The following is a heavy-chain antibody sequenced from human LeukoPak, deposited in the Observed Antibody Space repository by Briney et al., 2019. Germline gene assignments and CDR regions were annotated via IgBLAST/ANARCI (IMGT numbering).Heavy chain of an antibody. CDR3: AREDYGGNSEYFQH. D-gene: IGHD4-23*01. V-gene: IGHV4-34*01. CDR2: INHSGST. CDR1: GGSFSGYY. J-gene: IGHJ1*01. Sequence: SETLSLTCAVYGGSFSGYYWSWIRQPPGKGLEWIVEINHSGSTNYNPSLKSRVTISVDTSKNQFSLKLSSVTAADTAVYYCAREDYGGNSEYFQHWGQGTLVTVSS.